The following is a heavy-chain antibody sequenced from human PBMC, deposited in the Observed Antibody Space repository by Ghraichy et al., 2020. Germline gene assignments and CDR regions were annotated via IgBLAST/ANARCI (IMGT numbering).Heavy chain of an antibody. CDR3: ARDSRSIQPWYFDL. V-gene: IGHV4-4*07. D-gene: IGHD5-18*01. Sequence: SETLSLTCTLSGDSISTYYWSWIRQPAGKGLEWIGRVSTSGNTYYNPSLKSRVTMSVDTSKNQLSLNLRSVTAADTAVYVCARDSRSIQPWYFDLWGRGTRVTVSS. CDR2: VSTSGNT. J-gene: IGHJ2*01. CDR1: GDSISTYY.